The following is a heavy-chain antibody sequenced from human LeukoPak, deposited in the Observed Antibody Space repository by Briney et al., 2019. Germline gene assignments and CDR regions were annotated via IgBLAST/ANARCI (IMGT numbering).Heavy chain of an antibody. Sequence: SQTLSLTCTVSGGSISSGGYYWSWIRQHPGKGLEWIGYIYYSGSTYYNPSLKSRVTISVDTSKNQFSLKLSSVTAADTAVYYCARGQRGNYYYMDVWGKGTTDTVSS. CDR2: IYYSGST. CDR3: ARGQRGNYYYMDV. D-gene: IGHD6-25*01. J-gene: IGHJ6*03. CDR1: GGSISSGGYY. V-gene: IGHV4-31*03.